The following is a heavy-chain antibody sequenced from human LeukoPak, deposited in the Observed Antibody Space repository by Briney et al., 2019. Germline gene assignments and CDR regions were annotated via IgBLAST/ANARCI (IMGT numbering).Heavy chain of an antibody. CDR3: ARVRFTSYFDY. V-gene: IGHV4-34*01. D-gene: IGHD3-3*01. Sequence: PSETLSLTCAVYGGSFSGYYWSWIRQPQGKGLEWIGEINHSGSTNYNPSLKSRVTISVDTSKNQFSLKLSSVTAADTAVYYCARVRFTSYFDYWGQGTLVTVSS. CDR1: GGSFSGYY. CDR2: INHSGST. J-gene: IGHJ4*02.